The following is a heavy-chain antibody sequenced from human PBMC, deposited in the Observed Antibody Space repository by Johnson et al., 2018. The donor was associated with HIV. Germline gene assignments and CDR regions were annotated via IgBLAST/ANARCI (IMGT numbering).Heavy chain of an antibody. CDR2: LNQDGSEK. J-gene: IGHJ3*02. Sequence: VQLVESGGGLVQPGGSLRLSCAASKFTFNKYWMSWVRQAPGKGLEWVANLNQDGSEKYYVDSVKGRFTISRDNAKNSLYLQMNSLRAEDTAVYYCARAPGYCGGDCSDAFDIWGRGTMVTVSS. V-gene: IGHV3-7*01. D-gene: IGHD2-21*02. CDR1: KFTFNKYW. CDR3: ARAPGYCGGDCSDAFDI.